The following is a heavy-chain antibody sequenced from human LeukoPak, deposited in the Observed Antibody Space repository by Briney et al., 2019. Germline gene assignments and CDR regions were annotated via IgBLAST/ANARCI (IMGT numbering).Heavy chain of an antibody. V-gene: IGHV3-48*01. CDR1: GFTFSSYS. Sequence: GGSLRLSCADSGFTFSSYSMNWVRQAPGKGLEWISYISSSSSDISYADSVKGRFTISRDNAKNSLYLQMNSLRAEDTAVYYRARDRLWSFDYWGQGTLVTVSS. CDR3: ARDRLWSFDY. CDR2: ISSSSSDI. D-gene: IGHD2-21*01. J-gene: IGHJ4*02.